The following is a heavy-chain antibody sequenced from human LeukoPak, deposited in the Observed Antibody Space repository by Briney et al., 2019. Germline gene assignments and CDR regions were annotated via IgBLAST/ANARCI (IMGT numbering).Heavy chain of an antibody. V-gene: IGHV4-34*01. Sequence: AETLSLTCAVYGGSFRGYYWSWIRQPPGKGLEWIGEINHSGSTNYNPSLKSRVTISVDTPKNQFSLKLSSVTAADTAVYYCARGPRAYGSGSYYNWGQGTLVTVSS. CDR3: ARGPRAYGSGSYYN. J-gene: IGHJ4*02. CDR1: GGSFRGYY. D-gene: IGHD3-10*01. CDR2: INHSGST.